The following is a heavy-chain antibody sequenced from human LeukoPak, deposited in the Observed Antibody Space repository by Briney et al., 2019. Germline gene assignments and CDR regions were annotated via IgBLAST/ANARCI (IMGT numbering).Heavy chain of an antibody. CDR3: ASTSSSSWWFDP. CDR2: INPNSGGT. CDR1: GYTFTGYY. V-gene: IGHV1-2*02. Sequence: ASVKVSCKASGYTFTGYYMHWLRQAPGQGLEWMGWINPNSGGTNYAQKFQGRVTMTRDTSISTAYMELSRLRSDDTAVYYCASTSSSSWWFDPWGQGTLVTVSS. J-gene: IGHJ5*02. D-gene: IGHD6-6*01.